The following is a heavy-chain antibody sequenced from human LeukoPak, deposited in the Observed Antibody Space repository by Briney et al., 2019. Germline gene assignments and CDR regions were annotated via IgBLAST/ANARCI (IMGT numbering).Heavy chain of an antibody. CDR3: ARAPLEPYYFDY. Sequence: SQTLSLTCAVSGGSISSGGYSWSWIRQPPGKGLEWIGYIYHSGSTYYNPPLKSRVTISVDRSKNQFSLKLSSVTAADTAVYYCARAPLEPYYFDYWGQGTLVTVSS. D-gene: IGHD1-1*01. V-gene: IGHV4-30-2*01. J-gene: IGHJ4*02. CDR1: GGSISSGGYS. CDR2: IYHSGST.